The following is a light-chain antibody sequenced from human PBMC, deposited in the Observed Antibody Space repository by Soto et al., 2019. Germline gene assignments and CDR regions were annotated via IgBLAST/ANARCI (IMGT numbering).Light chain of an antibody. CDR1: SSDVGGYKY. J-gene: IGLJ1*01. Sequence: QSALTQPASVSGSPGQSITISCTGTSSDVGGYKYVSWYQHHPGKAPKLMIYEVSNRPSGISNRFSGSQSGNTASLTISGLQAEDEANYYCSSYTTSNTPLYVFGTGTKVTVL. CDR2: EVS. CDR3: SSYTTSNTPLYV. V-gene: IGLV2-14*01.